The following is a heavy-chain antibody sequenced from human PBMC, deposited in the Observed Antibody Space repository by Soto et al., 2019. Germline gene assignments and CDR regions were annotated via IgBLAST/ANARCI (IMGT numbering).Heavy chain of an antibody. Sequence: ASVKVSCKTSGYTFTDYSIHWVRQAPGQGLEWMGWINPNNGGTSYAQKFQGRVTMTGGTSISTAYMELNSLRSDDTAVYYCARDSGYDTTGYSPFDNWGQGTQVTVS. CDR1: GYTFTDYS. CDR2: INPNNGGT. V-gene: IGHV1-2*02. J-gene: IGHJ4*02. CDR3: ARDSGYDTTGYSPFDN. D-gene: IGHD3-22*01.